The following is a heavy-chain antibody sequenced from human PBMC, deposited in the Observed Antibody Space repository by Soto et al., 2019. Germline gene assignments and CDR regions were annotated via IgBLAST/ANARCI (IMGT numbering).Heavy chain of an antibody. CDR3: ARAYVRLDY. Sequence: GAALTLSSSASGFTFSDYYISWIRQAPGKGLEWVSDISSSSSYTNYADSVKGRFTISRDNAKNSLYLQMNSLRAEDTAVYYCARAYVRLDYWGQGTLVTVYS. V-gene: IGHV3-11*06. D-gene: IGHD3-10*01. CDR2: ISSSSSYT. CDR1: GFTFSDYY. J-gene: IGHJ4*02.